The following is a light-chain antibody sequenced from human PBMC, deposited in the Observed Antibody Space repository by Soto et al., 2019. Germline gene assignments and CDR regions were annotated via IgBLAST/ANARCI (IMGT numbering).Light chain of an antibody. Sequence: DIQMTQSPSTLSASVGDRVTITCRASQSISTWLAWYQQKPGKAPKLLIYKASSLEGGVPSRFSGSGSGTEFNITISSLQPDDFATCYCQQYNTYPLTFGGGTTVEIK. V-gene: IGKV1-5*03. CDR1: QSISTW. J-gene: IGKJ4*01. CDR2: KAS. CDR3: QQYNTYPLT.